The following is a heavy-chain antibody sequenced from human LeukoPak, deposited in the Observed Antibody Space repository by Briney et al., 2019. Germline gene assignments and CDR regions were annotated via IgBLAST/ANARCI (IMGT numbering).Heavy chain of an antibody. CDR2: IYRSGTT. J-gene: IGHJ5*02. CDR3: ARHTATTYICSSDWFDP. D-gene: IGHD6-6*01. CDR1: GGSISGSY. V-gene: IGHV4-4*09. Sequence: SETLSLTCTVSGGSISGSYWSWIRQPPGKALEWIGYIYRSGTTSFNPSLKSRVTMSVDTSKNQFSLNLDSVTAADTAVYYCARHTATTYICSSDWFDPCGQGALVTVSS.